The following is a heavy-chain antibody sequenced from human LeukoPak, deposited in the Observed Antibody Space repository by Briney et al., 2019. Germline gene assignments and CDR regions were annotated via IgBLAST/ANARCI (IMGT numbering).Heavy chain of an antibody. J-gene: IGHJ5*02. CDR3: XXXXXXXXXXXXXXSSCWFDP. Sequence: XXXYGXSXVRQAPGXGLXXXSAISGSGGSTYYADSRXGRFTISRDNSKNTVHLQMNSLRDEDTAVYYSXXXXXXXXXXXXXXSSCWFDPWGQGTLVTVSS. CDR2: ISGSGGST. V-gene: IGHV3-23*01. D-gene: IGHD2-15*01. CDR1: XXXYG.